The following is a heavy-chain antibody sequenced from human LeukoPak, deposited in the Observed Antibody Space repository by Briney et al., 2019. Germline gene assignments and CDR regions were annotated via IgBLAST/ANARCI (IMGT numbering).Heavy chain of an antibody. CDR1: GFTFSAYA. Sequence: PGGSLRLSCAASGFTFSAYAMGWVRQGPGKGLQWVSVISASGGSTDYADSVKGRFTISRDNSQNTVYLQMNSLRVEDTAVYYCVLGYCSGGDCYAKPYYFDHWGQGTLVTVSS. V-gene: IGHV3-23*01. D-gene: IGHD2-15*01. J-gene: IGHJ4*02. CDR2: ISASGGST. CDR3: VLGYCSGGDCYAKPYYFDH.